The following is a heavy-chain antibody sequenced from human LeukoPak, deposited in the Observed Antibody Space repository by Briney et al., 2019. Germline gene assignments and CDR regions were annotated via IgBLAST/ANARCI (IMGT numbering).Heavy chain of an antibody. V-gene: IGHV1-2*06. J-gene: IGHJ4*02. CDR1: GYNFPAYF. Sequence: ASVKVSCKPAGYNFPAYFMHLVRQAPGQGLEWMGRINPNGGDTNYAQKFHGRVTIASDTSISTAYMELNSLISDDTAVYYCVRVGFTTSWSNFDYWGEGALVTVSS. CDR2: INPNGGDT. D-gene: IGHD2-2*01. CDR3: VRVGFTTSWSNFDY.